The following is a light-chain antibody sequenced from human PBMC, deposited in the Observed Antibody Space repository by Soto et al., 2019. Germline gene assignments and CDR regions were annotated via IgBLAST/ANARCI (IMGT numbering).Light chain of an antibody. J-gene: IGLJ2*01. Sequence: QSALTQPASVSGSPGQSITISCTGTSCDIGAYNFVSWYQQHPGKAPKLMLYDDNIRPSGVSNRFSGSKSGNTASLTISGLHAEDEDDYYCTSGTTITTRIFGGGTKLTVL. CDR2: DDN. CDR3: TSGTTITTRI. CDR1: SCDIGAYNF. V-gene: IGLV2-14*03.